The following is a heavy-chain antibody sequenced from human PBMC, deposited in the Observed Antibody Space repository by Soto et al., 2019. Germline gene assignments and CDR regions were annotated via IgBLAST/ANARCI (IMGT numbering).Heavy chain of an antibody. CDR1: GDSISNLDYF. CDR3: ARGRYCLTGRCFPNWFDS. Sequence: SETLSLTCSVSGDSISNLDYFWAWIRQPPGQALEYIGYIYKSATTYYNPSFESRVAISVDTSKSQFPLNVTSVTAADTAVYFCARGRYCLTGRCFPNWFDSWGQGTLVTVSS. D-gene: IGHD2-15*01. V-gene: IGHV4-30-4*01. J-gene: IGHJ5*01. CDR2: IYKSATT.